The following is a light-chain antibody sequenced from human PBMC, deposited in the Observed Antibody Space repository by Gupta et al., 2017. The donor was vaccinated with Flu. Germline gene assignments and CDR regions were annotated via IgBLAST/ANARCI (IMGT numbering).Light chain of an antibody. Sequence: DIVLTQTPLSLPVTPGEPASISCSSSQSLLHSDGYHYLDWYFQKPGQSPQVVIYLASNRASGVPNRFRGSRTDTHFTLTISIVEAEDVGVYYCMQTLQTPLTFGEGTKVEIK. J-gene: IGKJ4*01. CDR2: LAS. CDR3: MQTLQTPLT. CDR1: QSLLHSDGYHY. V-gene: IGKV2-28*01.